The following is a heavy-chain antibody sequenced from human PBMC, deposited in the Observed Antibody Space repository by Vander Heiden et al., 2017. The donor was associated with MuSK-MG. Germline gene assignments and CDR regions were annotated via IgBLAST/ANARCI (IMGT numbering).Heavy chain of an antibody. CDR1: GFTFSSYG. CDR2: ISGSGGST. Sequence: EVQLLESGEGSVQPGGSLRLPCAASGFTFSSYGMNWVRQAPGKGLEWVSAISGSGGSTYYADSVKGRFTISRDNSKNTLYLQMNSLRAEDTAVYYCAKDLQDYDILTGYSTNDYWGQGTLVTVSS. CDR3: AKDLQDYDILTGYSTNDY. J-gene: IGHJ4*02. V-gene: IGHV3-23*01. D-gene: IGHD3-9*01.